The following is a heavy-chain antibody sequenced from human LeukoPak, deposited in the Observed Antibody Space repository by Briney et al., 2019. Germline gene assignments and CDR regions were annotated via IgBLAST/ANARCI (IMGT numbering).Heavy chain of an antibody. CDR1: GYTFTGYY. Sequence: ASVKVSCKASGYTFTGYYMHWVRQAPGQGLEWMGWINPNSGGTNYAQKFQGRVTMTRDTSISTAYMELSRLRSDDTAVYYCARVYYYDSSGYEGFDYWGQGTLVTVSS. D-gene: IGHD3-22*01. CDR2: INPNSGGT. CDR3: ARVYYYDSSGYEGFDY. V-gene: IGHV1-2*02. J-gene: IGHJ4*02.